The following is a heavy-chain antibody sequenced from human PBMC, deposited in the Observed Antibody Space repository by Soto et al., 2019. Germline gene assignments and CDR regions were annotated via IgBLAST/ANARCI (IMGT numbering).Heavy chain of an antibody. CDR3: AKDKKTSLNYYYYGMDV. CDR2: ISYDGSNK. CDR1: GFTFSSYG. J-gene: IGHJ6*02. Sequence: GGSLRLSCAASGFTFSSYGMHWVRQAPGKGLEWVAVISYDGSNKYYADSVKGRFTISRDNSKNTLYLQMNSLRAEDTAVYYCAKDKKTSLNYYYYGMDVWGQGTTVTVSS. V-gene: IGHV3-30*18.